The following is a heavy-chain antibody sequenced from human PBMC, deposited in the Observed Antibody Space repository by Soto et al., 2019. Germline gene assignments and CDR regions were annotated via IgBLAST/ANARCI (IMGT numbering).Heavy chain of an antibody. V-gene: IGHV4-59*01. J-gene: IGHJ6*02. CDR1: GGSISSYY. Sequence: PSETLSLTCTVSGGSISSYYWSWIRQPPGKGLDWIGYIYYSGSTNYNPSLKSRVTISVDTSKNQFSLKLSSVTAADTAVYYCARVVGGPRKWVNRDYYGMDVWGQGTTVTVSS. D-gene: IGHD3-16*01. CDR2: IYYSGST. CDR3: ARVVGGPRKWVNRDYYGMDV.